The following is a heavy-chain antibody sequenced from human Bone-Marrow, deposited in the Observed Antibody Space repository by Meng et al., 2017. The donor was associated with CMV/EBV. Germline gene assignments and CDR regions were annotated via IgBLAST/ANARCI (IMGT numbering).Heavy chain of an antibody. V-gene: IGHV1-18*01. Sequence: ASVKVSCKASGYTFTSYGISWVRQAPGQGLEWMGWISAYNGNTNYAQKLQGRVTMTTDTSTSTAYMELRSLRSDDTAVYYCARVRCDFWSGYFCYWGQGTLVTVS. CDR3: ARVRCDFWSGYFCY. CDR2: ISAYNGNT. CDR1: GYTFTSYG. J-gene: IGHJ4*02. D-gene: IGHD3-3*01.